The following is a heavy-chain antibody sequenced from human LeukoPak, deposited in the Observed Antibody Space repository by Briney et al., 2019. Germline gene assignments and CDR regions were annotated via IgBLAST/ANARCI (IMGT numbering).Heavy chain of an antibody. Sequence: SETLSLTCAVYGGSFSGYYWSWIRQPPGKGLEWIGEINHSGSTNYNPSLKSRVTISVDTSKNQFSLKLSSVTAADTAVYYCASPGERYCSSTSRRNAFDIWGQGTMVTVSS. CDR3: ASPGERYCSSTSRRNAFDI. CDR1: GGSFSGYY. CDR2: INHSGST. J-gene: IGHJ3*02. V-gene: IGHV4-34*01. D-gene: IGHD2-2*01.